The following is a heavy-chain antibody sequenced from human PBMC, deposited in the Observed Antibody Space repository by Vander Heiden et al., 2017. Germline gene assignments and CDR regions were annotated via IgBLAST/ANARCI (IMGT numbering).Heavy chain of an antibody. J-gene: IGHJ5*02. CDR1: GGTFSSYA. V-gene: IGHV1-69*06. Sequence: QVQLVQSGAEVKKPGSSVKVSCKPSGGTFSSYAISWLRTAPGQGLEWVGGIIPIFGTANYAQKCQGRVTITADKATSTAYMELSSLRSEDTAVYYCARRSLLRYFDWLSPFDPWGQGTLVTVSS. D-gene: IGHD3-9*01. CDR3: ARRSLLRYFDWLSPFDP. CDR2: IIPIFGTA.